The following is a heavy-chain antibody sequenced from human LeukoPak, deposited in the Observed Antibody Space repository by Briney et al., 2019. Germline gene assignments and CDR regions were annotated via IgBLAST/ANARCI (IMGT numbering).Heavy chain of an antibody. D-gene: IGHD6-6*01. V-gene: IGHV1-69*05. CDR2: IIPIFGTA. Sequence: GASVKVSCKASGGTFSSYAISWVRQAPGQGLEWMGGIIPIFGTANYAQKFQGRVTITTDESTSTAYMELSSLRSEDTAVYYCARGRLAARLLAWDYYYYYMDVWGKGTTVTVSS. CDR1: GGTFSSYA. J-gene: IGHJ6*03. CDR3: ARGRLAARLLAWDYYYYYMDV.